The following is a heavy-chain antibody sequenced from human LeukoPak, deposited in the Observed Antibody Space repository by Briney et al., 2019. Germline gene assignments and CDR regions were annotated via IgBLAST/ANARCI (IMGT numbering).Heavy chain of an antibody. J-gene: IGHJ4*02. CDR2: ISYDGSNK. V-gene: IGHV3-30*18. D-gene: IGHD3-10*01. CDR1: GFTFSSYG. Sequence: PGRSLRLSCAASGFTFSSYGMHWVRQAPGKGLEWVAVISYDGSNKYYADSVKGRFTISRDNSKNTLYLQMNSLRAEDTAVYYCAKGDMVRGVMPDYWGQGTLVTVSS. CDR3: AKGDMVRGVMPDY.